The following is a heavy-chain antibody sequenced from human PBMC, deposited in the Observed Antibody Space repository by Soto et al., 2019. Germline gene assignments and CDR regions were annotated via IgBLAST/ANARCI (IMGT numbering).Heavy chain of an antibody. CDR3: AKALARISAAPYYFDY. Sequence: EVQLVESGGGLVQPGRSLRLSCAASGFTFDDYAMHWVRQAPGKGLEWVSGVAWNSDTIGYADSVKGRFTISRDNAKKSLHLQMNSLRPEDTALCYCAKALARISAAPYYFDYWGPGTLVTVSS. CDR2: VAWNSDTI. V-gene: IGHV3-9*01. D-gene: IGHD6-13*01. CDR1: GFTFDDYA. J-gene: IGHJ4*02.